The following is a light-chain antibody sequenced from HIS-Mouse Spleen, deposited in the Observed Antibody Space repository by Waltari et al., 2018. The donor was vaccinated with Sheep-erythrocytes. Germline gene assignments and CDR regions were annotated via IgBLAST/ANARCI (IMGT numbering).Light chain of an antibody. J-gene: IGLJ3*02. CDR1: SSDVGSDNR. CDR3: CSYAGSSTPWV. V-gene: IGLV2-23*01. Sequence: QSALTQPASVSGSPGQSITISCTGTSSDVGSDNRVSWYQQHPGKAPKLMIYEGSKRPSGVSNRFSGSKSGNTASLTISGLQAEDEADYYCCSYAGSSTPWVFGGGTKLTVL. CDR2: EGS.